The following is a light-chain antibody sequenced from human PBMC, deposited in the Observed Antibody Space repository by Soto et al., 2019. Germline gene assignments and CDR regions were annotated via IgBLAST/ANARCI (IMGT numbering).Light chain of an antibody. CDR3: SSYTSSNTYV. Sequence: QSALTQPASVSGSPGQSITISCTGTSSDVGGYDYVSWYQHHPGKVPKLLIYEVSNRPSGVSNRFSGSKSGDTASLSISGLQPEDEADYYCSSYTSSNTYVFGTATKLTVL. CDR1: SSDVGGYDY. J-gene: IGLJ1*01. CDR2: EVS. V-gene: IGLV2-14*01.